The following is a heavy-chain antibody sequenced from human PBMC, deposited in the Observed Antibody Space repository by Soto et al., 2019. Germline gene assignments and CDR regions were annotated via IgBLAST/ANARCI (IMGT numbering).Heavy chain of an antibody. CDR2: IYYSGST. D-gene: IGHD2-2*01. CDR1: GGSISSYY. J-gene: IGHJ3*02. Sequence: SETLSLTCTVSGGSISSYYWSWIRQPPGKGLKWIGYIYYSGSTNYNPSLKSRVTISVDTSKNQSSLKLSSVTAADTAVYYCAREGSSTSDAFDIWGQGTMVTVSS. CDR3: AREGSSTSDAFDI. V-gene: IGHV4-59*01.